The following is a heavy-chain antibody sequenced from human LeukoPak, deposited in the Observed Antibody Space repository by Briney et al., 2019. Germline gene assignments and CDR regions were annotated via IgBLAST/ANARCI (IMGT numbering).Heavy chain of an antibody. CDR3: VKASVYTSGWYVHFDY. CDR1: GFTFSSYA. Sequence: GGSLRLSRSASGFTFSSYAMHWVRQAPGKGLESVSAISSNGGSTFYADSVKGRFTISRDNSKNTLYFQMSSLRAEDTAVYYCVKASVYTSGWYVHFDYWGQGTLVTVSS. V-gene: IGHV3-64D*06. CDR2: ISSNGGST. J-gene: IGHJ4*02. D-gene: IGHD6-19*01.